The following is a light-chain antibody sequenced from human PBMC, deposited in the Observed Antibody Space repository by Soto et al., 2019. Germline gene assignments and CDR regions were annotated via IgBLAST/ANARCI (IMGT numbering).Light chain of an antibody. Sequence: EIQRTQFPSTLSASVGDRFTITCLASQSISSWLAWYQQKPGKAPKLLIYKASSLESGVPSRFSGSGSGTEFTLTISSLQPDDFATYYCQHFKMYSPWTVGLGTKVEIK. J-gene: IGKJ1*01. CDR2: KAS. V-gene: IGKV1-5*03. CDR3: QHFKMYSPWT. CDR1: QSISSW.